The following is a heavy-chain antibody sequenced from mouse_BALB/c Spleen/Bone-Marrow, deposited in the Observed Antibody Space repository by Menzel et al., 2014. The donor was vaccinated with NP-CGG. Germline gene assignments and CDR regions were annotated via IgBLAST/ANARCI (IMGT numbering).Heavy chain of an antibody. V-gene: IGHV1-5*01. CDR2: IYPGNSDT. CDR3: TRFLYGSSFYYAMDY. Sequence: SGTVLARPGASVKMSCEASGYTFTSYWMHWVKQRPGQGLEWIGAIYPGNSDTSYNQKFKGKAKLTAVTSTSTAYMELSSLTNEDSAVYYCTRFLYGSSFYYAMDYWGQGTSVTVSS. CDR1: GYTFTSYW. D-gene: IGHD1-1*01. J-gene: IGHJ4*01.